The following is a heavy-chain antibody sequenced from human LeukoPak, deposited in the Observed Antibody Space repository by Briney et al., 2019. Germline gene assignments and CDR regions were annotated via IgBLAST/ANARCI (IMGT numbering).Heavy chain of an antibody. CDR2: IYTSGST. V-gene: IGHV4-4*07. CDR3: AGGHYDFWSGYYTSFDY. D-gene: IGHD3-3*01. CDR1: GGSISSYY. Sequence: SETLSLTCTVSGGSISSYYWSWIRQPAGKGLEWIGRIYTSGSTNYNPSLKSRVTMSVDTSKNQFSLKLSSVTAADTAVYYCAGGHYDFWSGYYTSFDYWGQGTPVTVSS. J-gene: IGHJ4*02.